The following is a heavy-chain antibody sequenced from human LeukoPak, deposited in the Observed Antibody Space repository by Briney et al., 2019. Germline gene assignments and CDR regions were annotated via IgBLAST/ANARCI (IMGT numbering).Heavy chain of an antibody. CDR2: INPDNGDT. Sequence: ASVKVSCKAPGYIFTGYYMHWVRQAPGQGLEWMGWINPDNGDTSYAQMLQARVTMTRDTSISTAYMELSSLRSDDTAVYYCARAMGGDNSGYRPFDYRGQGTLVTVSS. V-gene: IGHV1-2*02. CDR1: GYIFTGYY. D-gene: IGHD3-22*01. CDR3: ARAMGGDNSGYRPFDY. J-gene: IGHJ4*02.